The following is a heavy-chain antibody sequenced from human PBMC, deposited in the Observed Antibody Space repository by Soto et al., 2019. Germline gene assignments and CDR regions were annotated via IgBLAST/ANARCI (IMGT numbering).Heavy chain of an antibody. D-gene: IGHD3-3*01. V-gene: IGHV3-30-3*01. Sequence: GGSLRLSCAASGFTFSSYAMHWVRQAPGKGLEWVVVISYDGSNKYYADSVKGRFTISRDNSKNTLYLQMNSLRAEDTAVYYCARGVAYYDFWSGYSLDYWGQGTLVTVSS. J-gene: IGHJ4*02. CDR2: ISYDGSNK. CDR3: ARGVAYYDFWSGYSLDY. CDR1: GFTFSSYA.